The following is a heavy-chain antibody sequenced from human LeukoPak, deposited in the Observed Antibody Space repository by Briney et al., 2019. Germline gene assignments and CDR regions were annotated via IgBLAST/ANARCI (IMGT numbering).Heavy chain of an antibody. CDR3: ARGPGDDGAFDI. Sequence: ASVKVSCKASGYTFTSYDINWMRQATGQGLGWMGWMNPNSGNTGYAQKFQGRVTMTRNTSISTAYMELSSLRSEDTAVYYCARGPGDDGAFDIWGQGTMVTVSS. CDR1: GYTFTSYD. D-gene: IGHD4-17*01. J-gene: IGHJ3*02. V-gene: IGHV1-8*01. CDR2: MNPNSGNT.